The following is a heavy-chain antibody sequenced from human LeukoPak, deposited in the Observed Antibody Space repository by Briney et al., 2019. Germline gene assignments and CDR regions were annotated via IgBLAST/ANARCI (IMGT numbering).Heavy chain of an antibody. D-gene: IGHD3-3*01. J-gene: IGHJ4*02. CDR1: SGSISGHY. CDR3: ARDQYFDFWSSTATPYYFDY. Sequence: PSETLSLTCTVTSGSISGHYWSWIRQPAGKEMQWIGRIYTSGATNYNPSLKSRVTMSIDTSKKEFTLKLTSVTAADTAVYYRARDQYFDFWSSTATPYYFDYWGQGTLVTVSS. CDR2: IYTSGAT. V-gene: IGHV4-4*07.